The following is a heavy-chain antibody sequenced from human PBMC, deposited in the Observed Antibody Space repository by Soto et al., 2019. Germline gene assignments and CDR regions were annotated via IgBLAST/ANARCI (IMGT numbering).Heavy chain of an antibody. CDR3: VRRHVSATGIDWFDP. V-gene: IGHV1-3*01. J-gene: IGHJ5*02. D-gene: IGHD6-13*01. CDR2: INAANGDT. CDR1: GYTFTSYG. Sequence: ASVKVSCKASGYTFTSYGIHWVRQAPGQRLEWMGWINAANGDTKYSPKFQGRVTITRDTSASTAYMDPSSLRSDDTAVYYCVRRHVSATGIDWFDPCGQGTLVTASS.